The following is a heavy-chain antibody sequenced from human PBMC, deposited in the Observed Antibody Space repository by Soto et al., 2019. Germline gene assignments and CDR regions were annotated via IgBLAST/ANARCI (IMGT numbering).Heavy chain of an antibody. Sequence: ESGGGVVQPGRSPRLSCAASGFTFSSYAMHWVRQAPGKGLEWVAVISYDGSNKYYADSVKARFTISRDNSKNTLYLQMNSLRAADTAVQYCARESSADGHGPMGFDPWGQGTQVTVSS. V-gene: IGHV3-30-3*01. J-gene: IGHJ5*02. CDR3: ARESSADGHGPMGFDP. D-gene: IGHD3-10*01. CDR1: GFTFSSYA. CDR2: ISYDGSNK.